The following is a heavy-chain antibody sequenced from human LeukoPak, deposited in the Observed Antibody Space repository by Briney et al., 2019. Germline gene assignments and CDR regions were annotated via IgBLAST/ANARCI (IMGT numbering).Heavy chain of an antibody. CDR2: ITSSSSTI. Sequence: GGSLRLSCAASGYTLSSHNMNWAPQSRGKGRVWLSFITSSSSTIYYAVSVKARFTIHRDNAKNSLFLQMNSLRDEDTAVYYCARITVTTYGAFDIWGQGTMVTDSS. J-gene: IGHJ3*02. CDR3: ARITVTTYGAFDI. D-gene: IGHD4-17*01. CDR1: GYTLSSHN. V-gene: IGHV3-48*02.